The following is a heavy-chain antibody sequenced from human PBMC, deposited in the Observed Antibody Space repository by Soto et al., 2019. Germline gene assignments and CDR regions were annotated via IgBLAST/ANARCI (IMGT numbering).Heavy chain of an antibody. CDR3: ARWAGRGSYYRSYDY. D-gene: IGHD1-26*01. CDR2: IYHSGST. Sequence: SETLSLTCAVSSGSISSSNWWSWVRQPPGKGLEWIGEIYHSGSTNYNPSLKSRVTISVDKSKNQFSLKLSSVTAADTAVYYCARWAGRGSYYRSYDYWGQGTLVTVSS. CDR1: SGSISSSNW. V-gene: IGHV4-4*02. J-gene: IGHJ4*02.